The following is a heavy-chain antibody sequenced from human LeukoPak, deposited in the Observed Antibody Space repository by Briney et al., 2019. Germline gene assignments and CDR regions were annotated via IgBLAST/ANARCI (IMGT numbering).Heavy chain of an antibody. V-gene: IGHV3-11*06. CDR1: GFTFSDFY. CDR3: ARGHYGMDV. J-gene: IGHJ6*02. Sequence: TGGSLRLSCAASGFTFSDFYTSWVRQAPEKGLEWVSYISPTGSYTNYADSVRGRFTISRDNAKNSLFLQMNSLRAEDTALYYCARGHYGMDVWGQGTTVTVSS. CDR2: ISPTGSYT.